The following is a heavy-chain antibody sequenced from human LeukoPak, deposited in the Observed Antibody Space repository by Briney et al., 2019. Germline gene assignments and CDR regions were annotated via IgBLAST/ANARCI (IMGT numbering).Heavy chain of an antibody. CDR2: IIPILDIA. V-gene: IGHV1-69*04. Sequence: VASVKVSCKASGYTFTGYYMHWVRQAPGQGLEWMGRIIPILDIANYAQKFQGRVTITADKSTSTAYMELSSLRSEDTAVYYCASDQKTTLSSSWAFDIWGQGTMVTVSS. CDR3: ASDQKTTLSSSWAFDI. D-gene: IGHD4-11*01. J-gene: IGHJ3*02. CDR1: GYTFTGYY.